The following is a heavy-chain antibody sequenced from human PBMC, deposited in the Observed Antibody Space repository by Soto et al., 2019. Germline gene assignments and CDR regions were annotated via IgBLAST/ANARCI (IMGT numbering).Heavy chain of an antibody. CDR1: GYTFTSYA. V-gene: IGHV1-3*01. CDR3: ARDDYGDYLFDY. Sequence: ASVKVSCKASGYTFTSYAMHWVRQAPGQRLEWMGWINAGNGNTKYSQKFQGRVTITRDTSASTAYMELSSLRSEDAAVYYCARDDYGDYLFDYWGQGTLVTVSS. CDR2: INAGNGNT. J-gene: IGHJ4*02. D-gene: IGHD4-17*01.